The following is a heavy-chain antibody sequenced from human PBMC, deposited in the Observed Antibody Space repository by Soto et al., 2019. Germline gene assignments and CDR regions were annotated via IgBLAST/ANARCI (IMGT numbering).Heavy chain of an antibody. D-gene: IGHD3-3*01. Sequence: SETLSLTCSVSGGSITSYYWSWIRQPAGKGLEWIGRTYITGDSNYSPSLKSRVTMSLDTSKNKFSLKLSSATAADTAVYYCARGMRVFGGMDGWGRGTTGTVS. J-gene: IGHJ6*02. CDR3: ARGMRVFGGMDG. CDR1: GGSITSYY. CDR2: TYITGDS. V-gene: IGHV4-4*07.